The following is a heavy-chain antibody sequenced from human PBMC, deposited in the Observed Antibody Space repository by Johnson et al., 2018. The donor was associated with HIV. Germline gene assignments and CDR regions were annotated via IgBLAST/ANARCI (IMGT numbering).Heavy chain of an antibody. CDR3: AKEYFDI. Sequence: QVQLVESGGGVVQPGRSLRLSCAASGFTFSSYAMHWVRQAPGKGLEWVAVISYDGSNKYYADSVKGRFPISRDNSKNTLYLQMNSLRTEDTAVYYCAKEYFDIWGPGTMVTVSS. CDR1: GFTFSSYA. CDR2: ISYDGSNK. J-gene: IGHJ3*02. V-gene: IGHV3-30-3*01.